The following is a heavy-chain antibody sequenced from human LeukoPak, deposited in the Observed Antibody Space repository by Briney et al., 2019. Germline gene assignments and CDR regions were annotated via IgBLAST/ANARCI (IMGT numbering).Heavy chain of an antibody. Sequence: SQTLSLTCAISGDSVSSNSATWTWLRTYYRSKWYNDYAVSVKSRITINPDTSKNQFSLQLSSVTPEDTAVYYCARGSSSNSWYFDYWGQGTLVTVSS. D-gene: IGHD6-13*01. CDR3: ARGSSSNSWYFDY. CDR1: GDSVSSNSAT. CDR2: YYRSKWYN. V-gene: IGHV6-1*01. J-gene: IGHJ4*02.